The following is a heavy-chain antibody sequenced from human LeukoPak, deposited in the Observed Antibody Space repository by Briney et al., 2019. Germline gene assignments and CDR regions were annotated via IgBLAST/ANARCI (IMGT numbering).Heavy chain of an antibody. V-gene: IGHV3-23*01. Sequence: GGSLRLSCAASGFSFSNYAMSWVRQAPGKGLEWLSSIRGRRGGTNHADSVKGRFTISRDNSRNTLYLQMNSLRAEDTAIYYCAKDLEFSGYDALDIWGQGTMVTVS. CDR3: AKDLEFSGYDALDI. CDR2: IRGRRGGT. J-gene: IGHJ3*02. D-gene: IGHD5-12*01. CDR1: GFSFSNYA.